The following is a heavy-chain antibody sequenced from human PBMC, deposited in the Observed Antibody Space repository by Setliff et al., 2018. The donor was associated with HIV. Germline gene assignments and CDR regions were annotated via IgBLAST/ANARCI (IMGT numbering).Heavy chain of an antibody. J-gene: IGHJ5*02. CDR3: ARQFPPYHSGAHYSDL. CDR1: GGSFSGYY. D-gene: IGHD6-19*01. CDR2: INHSGST. Sequence: PSETLSLTCAVYGGSFSGYYWSWIRQPPGKGLEWIGEINHSGSTSYNPSLKSRVSMSVDTSKNQFSLKLTSVTAADAAIYYCARQFPPYHSGAHYSDLWSQGTLVTVSS. V-gene: IGHV4-34*01.